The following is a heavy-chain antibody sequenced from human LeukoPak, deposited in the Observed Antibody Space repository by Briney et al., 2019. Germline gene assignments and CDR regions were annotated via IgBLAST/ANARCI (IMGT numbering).Heavy chain of an antibody. CDR3: ARDPGGTFDY. Sequence: GGSLRLSCAAAGFNFRNSAMSWFRQAPGKGLEWVAVVSGSGQSTYYADSVKGRFTISRDNSMNTLSLQMNVLRAEDTAVYYCARDPGGTFDYWGQGALVTVSS. CDR1: GFNFRNSA. V-gene: IGHV3-23*01. J-gene: IGHJ4*02. CDR2: VSGSGQST. D-gene: IGHD2-8*02.